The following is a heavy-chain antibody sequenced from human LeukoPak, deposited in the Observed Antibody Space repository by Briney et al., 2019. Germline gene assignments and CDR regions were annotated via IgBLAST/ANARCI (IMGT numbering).Heavy chain of an antibody. V-gene: IGHV1-46*01. CDR1: VYTFTSYY. CDR2: INPSGGST. CDR3: ARDRADDYSNYGMDV. J-gene: IGHJ6*02. D-gene: IGHD4-11*01. Sequence: ASVKVSCKASVYTFTSYYMHWVRQAPGQGPEWMGIINPSGGSTSYAQKFQGRVTMTRDTSTSTAYMELSSLRSEDTAVYYCARDRADDYSNYGMDVWGQGTTVTVSS.